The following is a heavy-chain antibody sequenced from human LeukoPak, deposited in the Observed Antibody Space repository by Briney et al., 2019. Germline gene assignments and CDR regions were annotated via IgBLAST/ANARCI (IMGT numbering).Heavy chain of an antibody. J-gene: IGHJ4*02. CDR1: GYTFTTYA. V-gene: IGHV1-3*01. CDR2: INAGNGNT. Sequence: ASVKVSCKASGYTFTTYAMHWVRQAPGQRLEWVGWINAGNGNTKYSQKFQGRVTITRDTSASTAYMELSSLRSEDTAVYYCARTYCSSTSCYNVDRWGQGTLVTVSS. CDR3: ARTYCSSTSCYNVDR. D-gene: IGHD2-2*02.